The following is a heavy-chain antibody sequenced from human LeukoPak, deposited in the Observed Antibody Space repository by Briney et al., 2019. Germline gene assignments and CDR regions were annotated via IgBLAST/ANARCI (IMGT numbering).Heavy chain of an antibody. J-gene: IGHJ4*02. CDR3: AKAAALGSYYSGIEH. CDR1: GFTFENYA. V-gene: IGHV3-9*03. CDR2: VSWNSDTI. D-gene: IGHD3-10*01. Sequence: GGSLRLSCAASGFTFENYAVHWVRHAPGKGLEWVSGVSWNSDTIAYADSVKGRFTISRDNAKKSVYLQMNSLRTEDMALYYCAKAAALGSYYSGIEHWGQGTLVTVSS.